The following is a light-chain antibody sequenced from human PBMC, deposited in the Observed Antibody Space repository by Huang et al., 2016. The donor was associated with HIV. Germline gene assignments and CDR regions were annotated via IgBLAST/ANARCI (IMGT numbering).Light chain of an antibody. Sequence: AVQLTQFPSSLSASVAVPVVITCRASQDISTSLAWYQQKPGMAPKLLISAASKLQRGVSTRFSGDSSGAYFTLFITNVQPEDVATYYCQQLHDYPITFGRGTRLDIK. J-gene: IGKJ5*01. V-gene: IGKV1D-13*01. CDR1: QDISTS. CDR2: AAS. CDR3: QQLHDYPIT.